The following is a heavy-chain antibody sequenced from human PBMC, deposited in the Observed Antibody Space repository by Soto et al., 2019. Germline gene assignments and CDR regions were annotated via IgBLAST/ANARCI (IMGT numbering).Heavy chain of an antibody. CDR1: GLTSSNAW. Sequence: GGSLRLSCAATGLTSSNAWMNWVRQAPGKGPEWVGRIKSKTDGGTTDYAAPVKGRFTISRDDSKSTLNLHMNSLKTEDTAVYYCTTVGSITTAGTPLDYWGQGTLVTVSS. J-gene: IGHJ4*02. D-gene: IGHD6-13*01. CDR2: IKSKTDGGTT. CDR3: TTVGSITTAGTPLDY. V-gene: IGHV3-15*07.